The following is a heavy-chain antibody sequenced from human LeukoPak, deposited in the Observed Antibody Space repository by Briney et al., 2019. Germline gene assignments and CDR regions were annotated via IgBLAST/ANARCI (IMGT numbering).Heavy chain of an antibody. D-gene: IGHD2-21*02. CDR1: GYSISSGYY. J-gene: IGHJ4*02. CDR3: AREGVVVTAIDY. CDR2: IYTSGST. V-gene: IGHV4-61*02. Sequence: SETLSLTCAVSGYSISSGYYWGWIRQPAGKGLEWIGRIYTSGSTNYNPSLKSRVTISVDTSKNQFSLKLSSVTAADTAVYYCAREGVVVTAIDYWGQGTLVTVSS.